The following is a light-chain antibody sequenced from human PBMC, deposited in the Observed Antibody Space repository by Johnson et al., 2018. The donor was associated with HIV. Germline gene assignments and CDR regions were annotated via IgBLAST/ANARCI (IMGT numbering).Light chain of an antibody. CDR1: SSNIGNNY. Sequence: SVLSQPPSVSAAPGQKVTISCSGSSSNIGNNYVSWYQQLEGTAPKLLIYDNNKRPSGIPDRFSGSKSGTSATLVITGLQTGDEADYYCGTWDSSLRAVYVFGTGTKVTVL. CDR3: GTWDSSLRAVYV. V-gene: IGLV1-51*01. J-gene: IGLJ1*01. CDR2: DNN.